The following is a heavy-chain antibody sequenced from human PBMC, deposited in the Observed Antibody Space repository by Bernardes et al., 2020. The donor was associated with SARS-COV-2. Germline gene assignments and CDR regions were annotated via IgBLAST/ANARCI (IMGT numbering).Heavy chain of an antibody. Sequence: GGSLRLSCAASGFTFSTYWMTWIRQAPGKGLEWVANIDEDGRERFYVDSVKGRFTISRDNAKSSLYLEMNRLRAEDTAVYYCVRNLRLLECFDYWGQGSLVTVSS. CDR2: IDEDGRER. J-gene: IGHJ4*02. CDR1: GFTFSTYW. D-gene: IGHD3-3*01. V-gene: IGHV3-7*03. CDR3: VRNLRLLECFDY.